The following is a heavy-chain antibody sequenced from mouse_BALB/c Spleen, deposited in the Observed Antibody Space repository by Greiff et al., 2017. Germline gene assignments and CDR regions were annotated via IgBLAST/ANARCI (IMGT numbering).Heavy chain of an antibody. D-gene: IGHD3-2*01. CDR1: GFNIKDTY. J-gene: IGHJ3*01. V-gene: IGHV14-3*02. CDR3: ATSTARATFAY. CDR2: IDPANGNT. Sequence: DVQLQESGAELVKPGASVKLSCTASGFNIKDTYMHWVKQRPEQGLEWIGRIDPANGNTKYDPKFQGKATITADTSSNTAYLQLSSLTSEDTAVYYCATSTARATFAYWGQGTLVTVSA.